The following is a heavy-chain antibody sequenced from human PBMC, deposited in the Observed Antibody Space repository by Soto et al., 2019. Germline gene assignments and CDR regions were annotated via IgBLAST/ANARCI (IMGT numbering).Heavy chain of an antibody. CDR2: ISGSGGST. D-gene: IGHD2-8*01. Sequence: GVSLRLSFAASGFTFSSYAMSWFRQGPGKGLEWVSAISGSGGSTYYADSVKGRFTISRDNSKNTLYLQMNSLRAEDTAVYYCAREARGYCTNGACYPYNYYYGMAVRGLGTTVPASS. V-gene: IGHV3-23*01. CDR3: AREARGYCTNGACYPYNYYYGMAV. CDR1: GFTFSSYA. J-gene: IGHJ6*02.